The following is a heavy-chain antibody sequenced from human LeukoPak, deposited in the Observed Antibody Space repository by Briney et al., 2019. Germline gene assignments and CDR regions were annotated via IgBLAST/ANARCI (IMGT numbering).Heavy chain of an antibody. D-gene: IGHD5-18*01. CDR1: GFIVSSKY. J-gene: IGHJ4*02. Sequence: LSGGSLRLSCAASGFIVSSKYMSWVRQAPGKGLEWVSVISIDGSTYYADSVKGRFTISRDNSKNTLYLQMNTLRAEDTAVYYCARPREVYNYGYYFDYWGQGTLVTVSS. CDR2: ISIDGST. V-gene: IGHV3-66*04. CDR3: ARPREVYNYGYYFDY.